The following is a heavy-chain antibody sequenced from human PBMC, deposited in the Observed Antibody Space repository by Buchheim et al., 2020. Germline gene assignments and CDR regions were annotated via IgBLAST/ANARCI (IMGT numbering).Heavy chain of an antibody. V-gene: IGHV4-34*01. CDR1: GGSFSGYY. J-gene: IGHJ4*02. CDR3: ARGKWCCAVAVDY. D-gene: IGHD6-19*01. CDR2: INHSGST. Sequence: QVQLQQWGAGLLKPSETLSLTCAVYGGSFSGYYWSWIRQPPGKGLEWIGEINHSGSTNYNPSLKSRVTISVDTSKNKFSLKLSSVTAADTAVYYCARGKWCCAVAVDYWGQGTL.